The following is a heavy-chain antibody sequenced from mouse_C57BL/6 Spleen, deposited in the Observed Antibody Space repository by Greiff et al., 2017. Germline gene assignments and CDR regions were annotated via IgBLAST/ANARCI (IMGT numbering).Heavy chain of an antibody. V-gene: IGHV14-3*01. D-gene: IGHD1-1*01. CDR2: IDPANGNT. J-gene: IGHJ4*01. Sequence: VQLKQSVAELVRPGASVKLSCTASGFNIKNTYMHWVKQRPEQGLEWIGRIDPANGNTKYAPKFQGKATITADTSSHTAYLQLSSLTSEDTAIYYCARSNYGRSYDYYAMDYWGQGTSVTVSS. CDR3: ARSNYGRSYDYYAMDY. CDR1: GFNIKNTY.